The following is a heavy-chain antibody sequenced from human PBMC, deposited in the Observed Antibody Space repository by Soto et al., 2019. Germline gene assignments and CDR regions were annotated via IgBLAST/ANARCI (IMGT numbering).Heavy chain of an antibody. CDR3: ATSRTFDY. D-gene: IGHD6-13*01. V-gene: IGHV3-48*03. CDR1: RFSFSYYE. J-gene: IGHJ4*02. CDR2: INSGGSVA. Sequence: PGGSLRLSCLASRFSFSYYEMIWVRQAPGKGLEWVSYINSGGSVAYYADSAKGRFTISRDNAKNSLYLQMNSLSAEDTALYYCATSRTFDYWGQGTLVTVS.